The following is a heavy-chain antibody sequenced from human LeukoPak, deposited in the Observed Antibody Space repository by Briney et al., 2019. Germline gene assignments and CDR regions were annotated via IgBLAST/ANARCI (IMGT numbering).Heavy chain of an antibody. Sequence: PGGSLRLSCAASGFTFSSYSMNWVRQAPGKGLEWVSSISSSSSSYIYYADSVKGRFTISRDNAKNSLYLQMNSLRAEDTAVYYCAREVVAVAYFDYWGQGTLVTVSS. J-gene: IGHJ4*02. D-gene: IGHD6-19*01. V-gene: IGHV3-21*01. CDR1: GFTFSSYS. CDR3: AREVVAVAYFDY. CDR2: ISSSSSSYI.